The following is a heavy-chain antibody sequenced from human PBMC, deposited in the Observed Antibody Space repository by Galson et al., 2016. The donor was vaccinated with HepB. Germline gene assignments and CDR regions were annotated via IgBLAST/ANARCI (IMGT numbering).Heavy chain of an antibody. CDR3: ARDLGVYNFWSGYTHYGMDV. CDR2: IWYDGSKK. CDR1: GFTFSTNG. V-gene: IGHV3-33*01. D-gene: IGHD3-3*01. J-gene: IGHJ6*02. Sequence: SCAASGFTFSTNGMHWVRQAPGKGLEWVAIIWYDGSKKYYADSVKGRFTISRDNSKNTLYLQMNSLRAEDTAVYYCARDLGVYNFWSGYTHYGMDVWGQGTLVTVSS.